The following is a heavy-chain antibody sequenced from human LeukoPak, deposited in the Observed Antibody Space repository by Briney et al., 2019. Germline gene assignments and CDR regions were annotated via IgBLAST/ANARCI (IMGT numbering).Heavy chain of an antibody. CDR3: ARVIRAAPGKGYFDY. D-gene: IGHD6-13*01. CDR2: IRGSGGGT. Sequence: PGGSLRLSCAASGFTFSNYGMSWVRQAPGKGLEWVSVIRGSGGGTYYADSVKGRFTISRDNSKNTVYLQMNSLRAEDTAIYYCARVIRAAPGKGYFDYWGQGTLVTVSS. J-gene: IGHJ4*02. CDR1: GFTFSNYG. V-gene: IGHV3-23*01.